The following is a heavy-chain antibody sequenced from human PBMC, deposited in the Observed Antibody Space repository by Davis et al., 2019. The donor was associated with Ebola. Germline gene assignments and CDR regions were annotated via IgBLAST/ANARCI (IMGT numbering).Heavy chain of an antibody. J-gene: IGHJ4*02. Sequence: ASVKVSCKASGYTFTSYYMHWVRQAPGQGLEWMGWISAYNGNTNYAQKLQGRVTMTTDTSTSTAYMELRSLRSDDTAVYYCARACGDCSYFDYWGQGTLVTVSS. D-gene: IGHD2-21*01. CDR2: ISAYNGNT. V-gene: IGHV1-18*04. CDR3: ARACGDCSYFDY. CDR1: GYTFTSYY.